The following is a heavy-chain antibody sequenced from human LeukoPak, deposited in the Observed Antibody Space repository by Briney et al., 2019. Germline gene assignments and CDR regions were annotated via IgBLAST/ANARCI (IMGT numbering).Heavy chain of an antibody. Sequence: SETRSLTCTVSGGSISTYYWSWIRQPPGKGLEWIGYIYHSGSTNYNPSLKSRVTISVDTSQNQFYLKLSSVTAADTAVYYCARDGYSGSDALWGQGTLVTVSS. CDR1: GGSISTYY. D-gene: IGHD5-12*01. V-gene: IGHV4-59*01. J-gene: IGHJ4*02. CDR2: IYHSGST. CDR3: ARDGYSGSDAL.